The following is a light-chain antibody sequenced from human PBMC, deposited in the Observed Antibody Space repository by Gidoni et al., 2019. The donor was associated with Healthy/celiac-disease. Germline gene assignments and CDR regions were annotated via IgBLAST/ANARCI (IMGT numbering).Light chain of an antibody. CDR3: QQRSNWPWT. Sequence: EIVLTQSPATLSLSPGERATLSCRDSQSVSSYLAWYQQKPGQAPRLLIYDASNRATGIPARFSGSGSGTDFTLTISSLEPEDFAVYYCQQRSNWPWTFXQXTKVEIK. CDR2: DAS. V-gene: IGKV3-11*01. CDR1: QSVSSY. J-gene: IGKJ1*01.